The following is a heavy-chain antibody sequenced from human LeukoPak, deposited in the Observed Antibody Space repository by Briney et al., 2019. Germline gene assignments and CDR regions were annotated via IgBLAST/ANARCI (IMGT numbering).Heavy chain of an antibody. D-gene: IGHD5-24*01. J-gene: IGHJ4*02. V-gene: IGHV3-7*01. Sequence: GGSLRLSCAASGFTFSTYWMTWVRQAPGKGLEWVANVNPDGSEKYYLDSVKGRFTISRDNTKNSLYLQMNSLRPEDTAVYYCARDMAMATISGFDYWGQGTLVTVSS. CDR3: ARDMAMATISGFDY. CDR1: GFTFSTYW. CDR2: VNPDGSEK.